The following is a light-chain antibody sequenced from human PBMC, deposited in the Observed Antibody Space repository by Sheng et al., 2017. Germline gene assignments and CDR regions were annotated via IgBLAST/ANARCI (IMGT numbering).Light chain of an antibody. V-gene: IGKV3-20*01. CDR3: QHYDSSLYT. Sequence: EIVMTQSPATLSVSPGERATLSCRASQSVSSNLAWYQQKPGQAPRLLIYGASSRATGIPDRFSGSGSGTDFTLTISRLEPEDFAVYYCQHYDSSLYTFGQGAKLEI. J-gene: IGKJ2*01. CDR1: QSVSSN. CDR2: GAS.